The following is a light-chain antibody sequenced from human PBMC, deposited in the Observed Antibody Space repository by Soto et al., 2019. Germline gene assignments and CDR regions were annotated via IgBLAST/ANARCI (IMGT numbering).Light chain of an antibody. J-gene: IGKJ4*01. CDR3: QQRSNWPPVT. Sequence: EIVLTQSPATLSLSPGERATLSCRASQSINRHLAWYRQKPGQAPRLLIYDASNRATGIPARFSGSVSGTDFTLTISSLEPEDVGDYYCQQRSNWPPVTFGGGTKVEIK. CDR2: DAS. V-gene: IGKV3-11*01. CDR1: QSINRH.